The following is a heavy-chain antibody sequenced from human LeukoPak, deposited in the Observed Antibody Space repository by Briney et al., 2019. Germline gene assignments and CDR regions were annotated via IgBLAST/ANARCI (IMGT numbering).Heavy chain of an antibody. CDR1: GFTFSNYR. Sequence: GGSLRLSCTGSGFTFSNYRMNWVRQAPGKGLEWISYSNAAGSPVSYAESVQGRFTISRDNAKNSLYLEMNSLRDDDTAVYYCARVRSLSVAGTFDFWGQGSLVTVSS. D-gene: IGHD6-19*01. CDR3: ARVRSLSVAGTFDF. CDR2: SNAAGSPV. V-gene: IGHV3-48*02. J-gene: IGHJ4*02.